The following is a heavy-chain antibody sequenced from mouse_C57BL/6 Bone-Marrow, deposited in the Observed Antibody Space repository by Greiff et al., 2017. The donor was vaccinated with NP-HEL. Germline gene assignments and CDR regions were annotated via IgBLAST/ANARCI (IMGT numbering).Heavy chain of an antibody. V-gene: IGHV14-4*01. J-gene: IGHJ3*01. CDR2: IDPENGDT. CDR1: GFNIKDDY. Sequence: VQLQQSGAELVRPGASVKLSCTASGFNIKDDYMHWVKQRPEQGLEWIGWIDPENGDTEYASKFQGKATITADTSSNTAYLQLSSLTSEDTAVYYCTTFLYYYGISWGPYWGQGTLVTVSA. CDR3: TTFLYYYGISWGPY. D-gene: IGHD1-1*01.